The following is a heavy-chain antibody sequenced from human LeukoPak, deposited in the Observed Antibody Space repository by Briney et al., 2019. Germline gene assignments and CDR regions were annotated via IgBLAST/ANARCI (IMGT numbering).Heavy chain of an antibody. D-gene: IGHD3-16*02. Sequence: GGSLRLSCAASGFTFSSYGMHWVRQAPGKGLEWVAVISYDGSNKYYADSVKGRFTISRDNSKNTLYLQMNSLRAEDTAVYYCAKDRVTFGGVIVYHFDYWGRGTLVTVSS. CDR2: ISYDGSNK. J-gene: IGHJ4*02. CDR3: AKDRVTFGGVIVYHFDY. CDR1: GFTFSSYG. V-gene: IGHV3-30*18.